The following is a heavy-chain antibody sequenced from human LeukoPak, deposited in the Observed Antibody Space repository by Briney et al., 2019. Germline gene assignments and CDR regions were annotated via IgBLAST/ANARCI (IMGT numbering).Heavy chain of an antibody. Sequence: GGSLRLSCAASGFTFSSYAMHWVRQAPGKGLEWVAVISHDGSKKYYADSVKGRFTISRDNPKNTLYLQMNSLRDEDTAVYYCAKDPYSGSFEYFQHWGQGTLVTVSS. CDR2: ISHDGSKK. V-gene: IGHV3-30*04. D-gene: IGHD1-26*01. CDR3: AKDPYSGSFEYFQH. J-gene: IGHJ1*01. CDR1: GFTFSSYA.